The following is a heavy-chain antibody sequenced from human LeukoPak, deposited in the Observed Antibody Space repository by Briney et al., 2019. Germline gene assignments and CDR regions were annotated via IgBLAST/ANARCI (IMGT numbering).Heavy chain of an antibody. V-gene: IGHV4-59*01. CDR1: GGSISSYY. CDR3: ARDENNWFDP. J-gene: IGHJ5*02. Sequence: SETLSLTCTVSGGSISSYYWSWIRQPPGKGLEWIGYLYYSGSTNYNPSLKSRVTISVDTSKNQFSLKLSSVTAADTAVYYCARDENNWFDPWGQGTLVTVSS. CDR2: LYYSGST.